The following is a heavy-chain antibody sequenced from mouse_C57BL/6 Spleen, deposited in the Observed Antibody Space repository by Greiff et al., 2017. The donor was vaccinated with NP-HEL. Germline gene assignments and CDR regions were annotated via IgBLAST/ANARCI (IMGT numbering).Heavy chain of an antibody. CDR3: SRPYYYCVSSYVFAY. CDR2: IYPGDGDT. D-gene: IGHD1-1*01. Sequence: VQLQQSGPELVKPGASVKISCKASGYAFSSSWMNWVKQRPGKGLEWIGRIYPGDGDTNYNGKFKGKATQTADKSSSTAYMQLSSLTSEDSAVYFCSRPYYYCVSSYVFAYWGQGTLVTVSA. CDR1: GYAFSSSW. V-gene: IGHV1-82*01. J-gene: IGHJ3*01.